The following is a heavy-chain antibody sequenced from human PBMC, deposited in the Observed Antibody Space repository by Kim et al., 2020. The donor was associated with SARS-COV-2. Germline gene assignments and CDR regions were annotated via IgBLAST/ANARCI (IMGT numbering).Heavy chain of an antibody. D-gene: IGHD4-17*01. J-gene: IGHJ3*02. CDR3: ARSPYYGGNRGAFDI. Sequence: PSLKSRVTISVDTSKNQFSLKLSSVTAADTAVYYCARSPYYGGNRGAFDIWGQGTMVTVSS. V-gene: IGHV4-39*01.